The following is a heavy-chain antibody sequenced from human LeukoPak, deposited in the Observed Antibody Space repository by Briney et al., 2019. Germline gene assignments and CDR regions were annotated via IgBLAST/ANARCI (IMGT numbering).Heavy chain of an antibody. J-gene: IGHJ4*02. CDR3: TRDLEY. Sequence: GGSLRLSCGASGYTFSDYTMNWVRLAPRKGPEWISYISSGGSVMHYADSVKGRFTISRDNVENSLYLQMNSLRVEDTAVYYCTRDLEYWGQGVLVTVSS. CDR1: GYTFSDYT. V-gene: IGHV3-48*01. CDR2: ISSGGSVM.